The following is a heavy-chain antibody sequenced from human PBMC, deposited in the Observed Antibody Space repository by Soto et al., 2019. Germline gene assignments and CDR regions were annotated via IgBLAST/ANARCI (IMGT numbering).Heavy chain of an antibody. CDR3: AKSGSFFRASLGYFDY. CDR2: INPNSGGT. CDR1: GFTFTGHY. Sequence: GASVKVSCKASGFTFTGHYRHWVQQAPAQGPEWMGWINPNSGGTSYAQKFQGRVTMTRDTSITTAYMELSRLSSDDTAVYYCAKSGSFFRASLGYFDYWGQGTLVTVSS. J-gene: IGHJ4*02. V-gene: IGHV1-2*02. D-gene: IGHD1-26*01.